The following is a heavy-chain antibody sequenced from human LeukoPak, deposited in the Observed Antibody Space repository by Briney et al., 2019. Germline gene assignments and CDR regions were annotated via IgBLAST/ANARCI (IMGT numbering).Heavy chain of an antibody. CDR1: GFTFSSYS. J-gene: IGHJ4*02. Sequence: AGGSLRLSCAASGFTFSSYSMNWVRQAPGKGLEWVSSVSSSSSYIYYADSVKGRFTISRDNAKNSLYLQMNSLRAEDTAVYYCARERVVPAAMIDYWGQGTLVTVSS. CDR3: ARERVVPAAMIDY. D-gene: IGHD2-2*01. V-gene: IGHV3-21*01. CDR2: VSSSSSYI.